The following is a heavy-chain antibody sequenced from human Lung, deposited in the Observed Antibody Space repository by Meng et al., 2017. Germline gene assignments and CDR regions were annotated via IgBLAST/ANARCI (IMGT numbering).Heavy chain of an antibody. CDR2: INHSGST. D-gene: IGHD4-11*01. J-gene: IGHJ4*02. CDR3: ARGPTTMAHDFDY. Sequence: QVQLQQSCVGLLTPSETLSLTCVVSGGSFSDYYWSWIRQPPGKGLEWIGEINHSGSTNYNPSLESRATISVDTSQNNLSLKLSSVTAADSAVYYCARGPTTMAHDFDYWGQGTLVTVSS. CDR1: GGSFSDYY. V-gene: IGHV4-34*01.